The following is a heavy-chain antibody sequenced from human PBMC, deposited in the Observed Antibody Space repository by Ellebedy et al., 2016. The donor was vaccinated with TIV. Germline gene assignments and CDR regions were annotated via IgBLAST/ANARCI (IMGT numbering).Heavy chain of an antibody. Sequence: GESLKISCAASGCTFRDYWMAWVRQAPGKGLEWVASINNDGSGKYYVDSVKGRFTISRDNTKDSLFLQMNSLTAEDTALYYCADFHAAWGQGTLVTVSS. J-gene: IGHJ5*02. CDR3: ADFHAA. CDR2: INNDGSGK. V-gene: IGHV3-7*03. CDR1: GCTFRDYW.